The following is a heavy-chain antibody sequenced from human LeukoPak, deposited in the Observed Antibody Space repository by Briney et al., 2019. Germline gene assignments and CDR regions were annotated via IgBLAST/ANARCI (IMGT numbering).Heavy chain of an antibody. CDR2: LYSDGNT. J-gene: IGHJ4*02. CDR3: ARGVEPLAANTLAY. CDR1: GLTVITND. D-gene: IGHD1-14*01. Sequence: GGSLRLSCAPSGLTVITNDMTWVRQPPGKGLEWVSVLYSDGNTKYADSVQGRFTISRDNSKNTLYLEMNSLSPDYTAVYYCARGVEPLAANTLAYWGQGTLVTVSS. V-gene: IGHV3-53*01.